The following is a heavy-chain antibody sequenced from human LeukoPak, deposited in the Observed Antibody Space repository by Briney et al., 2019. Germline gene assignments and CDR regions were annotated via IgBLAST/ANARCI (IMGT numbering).Heavy chain of an antibody. D-gene: IGHD6-13*01. Sequence: SETLSLTCAVYGGSFSGYYWSWIRQPPGKGLEWIREINHSGSTNYNPSLKSRVTISVDTSKNQFSLKLSSVTAADTAVYYCARGVAAAGTRWFDPWGQGTPVTVSS. CDR1: GGSFSGYY. V-gene: IGHV4-34*01. CDR2: INHSGST. J-gene: IGHJ5*02. CDR3: ARGVAAAGTRWFDP.